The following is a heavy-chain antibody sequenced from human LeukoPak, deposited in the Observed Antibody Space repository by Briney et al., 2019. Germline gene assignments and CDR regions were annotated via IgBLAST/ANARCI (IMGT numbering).Heavy chain of an antibody. D-gene: IGHD2-2*01. V-gene: IGHV4-61*02. J-gene: IGHJ6*03. Sequence: SETLSLTCTVSGGSISSGSYYWSWIRQPAGKGLEWIGRIYTSGSTNYNPSLKSRVTISVDTSKNQFSLKLSSVTAADTAVYYCASGRRENCSSTSCYFFSGYYYYYMDVWGKGTTVTVSS. CDR2: IYTSGST. CDR3: ASGRRENCSSTSCYFFSGYYYYYMDV. CDR1: GGSISSGSYY.